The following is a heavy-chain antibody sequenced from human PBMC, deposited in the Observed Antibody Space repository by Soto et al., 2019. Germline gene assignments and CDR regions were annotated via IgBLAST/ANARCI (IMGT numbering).Heavy chain of an antibody. CDR1: GYMFTTYA. J-gene: IGHJ4*02. CDR2: INTGNGNT. V-gene: IGHV1-3*04. CDR3: ARLLWTGEFALDY. D-gene: IGHD3-10*01. Sequence: QVHLVQSGAEVKKPGASGKVSCKASGYMFTTYAMHWVRQAPGQRFEWMGWINTGNGNTKYSQRLQGRVTITRDTSASTVDMELSSLTSEDTAIYYCARLLWTGEFALDYWGQGALVTVSS.